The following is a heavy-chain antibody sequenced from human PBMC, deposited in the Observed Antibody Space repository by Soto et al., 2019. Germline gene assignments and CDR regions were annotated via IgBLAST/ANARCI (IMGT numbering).Heavy chain of an antibody. J-gene: IGHJ4*02. CDR2: IWYDGSNK. V-gene: IGHV3-33*01. CDR1: GFTFSSYG. Sequence: GGSLRLSCAASGFTFSSYGMHWVRQAPGKGLEWVAVIWYDGSNKYYADSVKGRFTISRDNSKNTLYLQMNSLRAEDTAVYYCARDVTAALYYFDYWGQGTLVTVS. D-gene: IGHD6-13*01. CDR3: ARDVTAALYYFDY.